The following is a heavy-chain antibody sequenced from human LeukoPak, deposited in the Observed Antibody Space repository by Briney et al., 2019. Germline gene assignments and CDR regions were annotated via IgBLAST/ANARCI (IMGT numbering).Heavy chain of an antibody. D-gene: IGHD6-13*01. V-gene: IGHV1-2*02. J-gene: IGHJ4*02. CDR3: ARDLSSWYSY. Sequence: ASVKVSCKASGYTFTGCYMHWVRQAPGQGLEWMGWINPNSGGTNYAQKFQGRVTMTRDTSISTAYMGLSRLRSDDTAVYCCARDLSSWYSYWGQGTLVTVSS. CDR1: GYTFTGCY. CDR2: INPNSGGT.